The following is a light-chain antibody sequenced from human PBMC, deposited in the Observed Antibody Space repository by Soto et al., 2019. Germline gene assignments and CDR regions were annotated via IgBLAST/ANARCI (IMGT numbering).Light chain of an antibody. CDR2: GAS. Sequence: EIVLTQSPATLSLSPGQRATLSCRASQSVGSYLAWYQQKPGQAPRLLIYGASNRATGIPDRFSGSGSGTAFTLTSSSLEREDFAVYCCHQRSNWPRTFGQGTKLEIK. J-gene: IGKJ2*01. CDR3: HQRSNWPRT. CDR1: QSVGSY. V-gene: IGKV3-11*01.